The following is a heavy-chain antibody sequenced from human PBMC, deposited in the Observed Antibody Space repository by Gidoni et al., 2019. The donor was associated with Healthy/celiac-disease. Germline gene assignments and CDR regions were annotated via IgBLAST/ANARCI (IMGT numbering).Heavy chain of an antibody. D-gene: IGHD4-17*01. V-gene: IGHV3-30-3*01. Sequence: QVQLVESGGGVVQPGRSMSLSCAASGFTFIRYAKHWVRQAPGKGLEGVAVISYDGSNQYYADSVKGRFTISRDNSKNTLYLQMNSLRAEDTAVYYCARDDDYLYAFDIWGQGTMVTVSS. CDR3: ARDDDYLYAFDI. J-gene: IGHJ3*02. CDR1: GFTFIRYA. CDR2: ISYDGSNQ.